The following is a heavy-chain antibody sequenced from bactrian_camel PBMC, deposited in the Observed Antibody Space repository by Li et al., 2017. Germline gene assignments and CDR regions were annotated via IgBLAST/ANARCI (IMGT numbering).Heavy chain of an antibody. Sequence: HVQLVESGGGSVQAGGSLRVSCALSRDTTSGYCMGWFRQVPGKQREGVACIDSDGTTYYADSVKGRFTISQDNSKNTVYLQMNSLKPEDTAMYYCAASFGISCYTLVDGDFGYWGQGTQVTVS. CDR3: AASFGISCYTLVDGDFGY. CDR2: IDSDGTT. CDR1: RDTTSGYC. D-gene: IGHD2*01. J-gene: IGHJ6*01. V-gene: IGHV3S9*01.